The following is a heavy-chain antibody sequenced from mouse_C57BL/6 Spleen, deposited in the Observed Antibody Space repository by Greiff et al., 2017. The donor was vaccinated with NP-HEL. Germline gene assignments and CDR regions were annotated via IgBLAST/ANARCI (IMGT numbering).Heavy chain of an antibody. CDR1: GYTFTSYW. CDR3: ARSGWGTAVAYYLDY. Sequence: VQLQQPGAELVRPGSSVKLSCKASGYTFTSYWMDWVKQRPGKGLEWIGNIYPSDSETHYTQKFKDKATLTVDKSSTTAYLQLSSLTSEDSAVYYCARSGWGTAVAYYLDYWGQGTTLTVSS. J-gene: IGHJ2*01. V-gene: IGHV1-61*01. D-gene: IGHD1-1*01. CDR2: IYPSDSET.